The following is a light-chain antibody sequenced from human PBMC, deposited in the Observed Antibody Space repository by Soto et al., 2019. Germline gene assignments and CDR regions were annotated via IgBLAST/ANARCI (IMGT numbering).Light chain of an antibody. CDR1: QTISSS. Sequence: DIQMTQSPSTLSASVGDRVTITCRASQTISSSLAWYQQQPGKAPKLLIYDVSTLKRGVPSRFSGSRSGTEFTRSISSLQPDDFATYYCQQYHTFSYTFGQGTSLESK. CDR2: DVS. V-gene: IGKV1-5*01. CDR3: QQYHTFSYT. J-gene: IGKJ2*01.